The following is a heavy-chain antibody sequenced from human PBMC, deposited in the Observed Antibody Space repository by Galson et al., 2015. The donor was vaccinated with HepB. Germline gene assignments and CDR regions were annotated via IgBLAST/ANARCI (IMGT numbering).Heavy chain of an antibody. J-gene: IGHJ3*02. D-gene: IGHD3-22*01. Sequence: PALVKPTQTLTLTCTFSGFSLSTSGVGVGWIRQPPGKALEWLALIYWNDDKRYSPSLKSRLTITKDTSKNQVVLTMTNMDPVDTATYYCARQIYYYDSSGYYYFAFDIWGQGTMVTVSS. CDR1: GFSLSTSGVG. CDR3: ARQIYYYDSSGYYYFAFDI. V-gene: IGHV2-5*01. CDR2: IYWNDDK.